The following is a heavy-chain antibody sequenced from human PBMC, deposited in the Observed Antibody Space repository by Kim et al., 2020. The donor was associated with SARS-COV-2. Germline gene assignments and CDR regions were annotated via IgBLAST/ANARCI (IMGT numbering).Heavy chain of an antibody. D-gene: IGHD2-21*02. V-gene: IGHV3-30*03. Sequence: GGSLRLSCQSYGFTFNLHAMHWVRQGPGTGLEWVAFISSRGDRIYYKESLKGRFTISRDNSRGTLFLHMNSLRSDDSATYHCARQGGGVTHLDLWGQG. CDR2: ISSRGDRI. CDR3: ARQGGGVTHLDL. J-gene: IGHJ6*02. CDR1: GFTFNLHA.